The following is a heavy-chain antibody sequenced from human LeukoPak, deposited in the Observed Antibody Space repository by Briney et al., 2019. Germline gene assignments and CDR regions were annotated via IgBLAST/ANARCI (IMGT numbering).Heavy chain of an antibody. CDR2: VYYSGST. V-gene: IGHV4-39*07. D-gene: IGHD5-18*01. Sequence: SETLSLTCTVSGGSISSSSYSWGWIRQPPGKGLEWIGSVYYSGSTYYNPSLKSRVTISVDTSKNQFSLKLSSVAAADTAVYYCARVQLGCLDYWGQGTLVTVSS. J-gene: IGHJ4*02. CDR3: ARVQLGCLDY. CDR1: GGSISSSSYS.